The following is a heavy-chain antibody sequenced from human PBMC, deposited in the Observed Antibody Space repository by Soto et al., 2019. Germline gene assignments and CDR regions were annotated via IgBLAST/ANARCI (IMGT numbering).Heavy chain of an antibody. Sequence: PSETLSLTCTVSGGSVSSGSYYWSWIRQPPGKGLEWIGYIYYSGSTNYNPSLKSRVTISVDTSKNQFSLKLSSVTAADTAVYYCARGGYNWNDGANDAFDIWGQGTMVTVSS. J-gene: IGHJ3*02. CDR3: ARGGYNWNDGANDAFDI. D-gene: IGHD1-1*01. CDR1: GGSVSSGSYY. CDR2: IYYSGST. V-gene: IGHV4-61*01.